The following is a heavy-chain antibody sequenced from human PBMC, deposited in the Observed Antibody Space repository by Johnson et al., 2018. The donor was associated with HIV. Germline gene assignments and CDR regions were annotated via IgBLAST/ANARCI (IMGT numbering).Heavy chain of an antibody. CDR3: ARLCSGCADAFDI. CDR2: ISSSGSNI. CDR1: GFTFSDHY. J-gene: IGHJ3*02. V-gene: IGHV3-11*04. Sequence: QMLLVESGGGLVKPGGSPRLSCAASGFTFSDHYMAWIRQAPGKGLEWVSYISSSGSNIYYADSVKGRFTVSRDNATNSVDLQMNSLRAEDTAVYYCARLCSGCADAFDIWCQGTMVTVSS. D-gene: IGHD3-10*02.